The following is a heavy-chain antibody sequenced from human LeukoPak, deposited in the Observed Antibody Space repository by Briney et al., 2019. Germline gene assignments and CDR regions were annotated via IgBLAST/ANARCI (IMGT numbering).Heavy chain of an antibody. D-gene: IGHD6-6*01. CDR3: ARPLSSSGSFPDALDI. Sequence: KVSCKASGYTFTSYWIGWVRQMPGKGLEWMGIIYPGDSDTRYSPSFQGQVTISADKSIGTAYLQWSSLKASDTAMFYCARPLSSSGSFPDALDIWGQGTMVTVSS. J-gene: IGHJ3*02. CDR1: GYTFTSYW. V-gene: IGHV5-51*01. CDR2: IYPGDSDT.